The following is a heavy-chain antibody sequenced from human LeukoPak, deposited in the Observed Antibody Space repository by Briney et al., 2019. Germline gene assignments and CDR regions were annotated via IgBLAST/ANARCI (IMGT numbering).Heavy chain of an antibody. Sequence: GGSLRLSCAASGFTFSSYAMSWVRQAPGKGLEWVSAISGSGGSTYYADSVKGRFTISRDNSKNTLYLQMNSLRAEDTAVYYCAKVGGSLLWFGEFLFDYWGQGTLVTVSS. CDR1: GFTFSSYA. V-gene: IGHV3-23*01. CDR2: ISGSGGST. CDR3: AKVGGSLLWFGEFLFDY. D-gene: IGHD3-10*01. J-gene: IGHJ4*02.